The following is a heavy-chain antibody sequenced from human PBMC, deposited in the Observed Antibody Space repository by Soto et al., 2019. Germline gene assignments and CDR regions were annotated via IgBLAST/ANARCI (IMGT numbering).Heavy chain of an antibody. D-gene: IGHD6-13*01. J-gene: IGHJ4*02. CDR2: INHSGST. V-gene: IGHV4-34*01. CDR1: GGSFSGYC. CDR3: ARVPYIAAAGHFDY. Sequence: SETLSLTCAVYGGSFSGYCWSWIRQPPGKGLEWIGEINHSGSTNYNPSLKSRVTISVDTSKNQFSLKLSSVTAADTAVYYCARVPYIAAAGHFDYWGQGTLVTVSS.